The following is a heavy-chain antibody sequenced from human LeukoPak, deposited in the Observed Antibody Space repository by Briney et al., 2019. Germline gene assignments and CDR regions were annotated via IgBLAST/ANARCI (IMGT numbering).Heavy chain of an antibody. CDR2: FDPEDGET. CDR3: ATTATGGVIAHFDY. D-gene: IGHD3-16*02. J-gene: IGHJ4*02. CDR1: GYTLTELS. V-gene: IGHV1-24*01. Sequence: ASVKVSCTVSGYTLTELSMHWVRQAPGKGLEWMGGFDPEDGETIYAQKFQGRVTMTEDTSTDTAYMELSSLRSEDTAVYYCATTATGGVIAHFDYWGQGTLVTVSS.